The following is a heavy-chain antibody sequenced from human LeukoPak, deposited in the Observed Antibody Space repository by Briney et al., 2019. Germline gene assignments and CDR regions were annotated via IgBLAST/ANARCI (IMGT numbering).Heavy chain of an antibody. CDR1: GFTVSTNY. CDR2: IYRGGDT. J-gene: IGHJ5*02. CDR3: ARDKRYCTSGRCWGVQFGP. V-gene: IGHV3-66*01. Sequence: RGSLRLSCVASGFTVSTNYMSWVRQAPGKGPEWISIIYRGGDTYYADSVKGRFTISRDNSKNTLYLQMNAVRAEDTAVYYCARDKRYCTSGRCWGVQFGPWGQGTLVTVSS. D-gene: IGHD2-8*01.